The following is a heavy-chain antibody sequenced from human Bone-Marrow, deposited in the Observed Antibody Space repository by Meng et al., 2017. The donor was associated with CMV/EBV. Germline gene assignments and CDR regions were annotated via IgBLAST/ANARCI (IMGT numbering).Heavy chain of an antibody. Sequence: SLKISCAASGFTFSDYYMSWIRRAPGKGLEWVSCISSSGSTIYYADSVKGRFTISRDNAKNTLYLKMNSHRAEDTAVYYYARDHARSSLFDPWGQGTLVTVSS. CDR1: GFTFSDYY. J-gene: IGHJ5*02. D-gene: IGHD6-6*01. CDR2: ISSSGSTI. CDR3: ARDHARSSLFDP. V-gene: IGHV3-11*01.